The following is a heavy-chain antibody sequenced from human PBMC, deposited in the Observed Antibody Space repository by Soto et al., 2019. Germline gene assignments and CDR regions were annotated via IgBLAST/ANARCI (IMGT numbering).Heavy chain of an antibody. CDR2: MNPTSGNT. V-gene: IGHV1-8*01. CDR1: GYTFTKYD. CDR3: ARSDGHTFNWLDS. Sequence: QVQLVQSGAEVKTPGASVKVSCKASGYTFTKYDMNWVRQAPGQGLEWMRWMNPTSGNTGYAQKFQGRLTMTWDTAIGIAHMELSSLRNEDTAVYYCARSDGHTFNWLDSWGQGTLVTVSA. D-gene: IGHD2-2*02. J-gene: IGHJ5*01.